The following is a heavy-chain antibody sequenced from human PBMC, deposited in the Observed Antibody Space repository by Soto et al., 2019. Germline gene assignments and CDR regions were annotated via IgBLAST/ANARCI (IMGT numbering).Heavy chain of an antibody. CDR1: GDSISSGGYS. CDR3: ARFYGDYSNWFDP. Sequence: QLQLQESGSGLVKPSQTLSLTCAVSGDSISSGGYSWSWIRRPPGKGLEWIGYIYHGGRTYYDPSLKRRVTISIAGSKNHFSLKLTSVTAADTAVYYCARFYGDYSNWFDPWGQGTLVTVSS. CDR2: IYHGGRT. V-gene: IGHV4-30-2*01. J-gene: IGHJ5*02. D-gene: IGHD4-17*01.